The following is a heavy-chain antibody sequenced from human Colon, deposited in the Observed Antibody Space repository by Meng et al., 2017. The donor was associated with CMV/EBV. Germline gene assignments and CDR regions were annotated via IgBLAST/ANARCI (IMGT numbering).Heavy chain of an antibody. J-gene: IGHJ4*02. Sequence: GESLKISCAASGITFRSYGMHWVRQAPGKGLEWVTFIRTDGSNQYYADSVKGRFTISRDNSKNTLYVQMNSLGAEDTALYYCARDGVRGLDYWGQGTLVTVSS. D-gene: IGHD3-10*01. CDR2: IRTDGSNQ. V-gene: IGHV3-30*02. CDR3: ARDGVRGLDY. CDR1: GITFRSYG.